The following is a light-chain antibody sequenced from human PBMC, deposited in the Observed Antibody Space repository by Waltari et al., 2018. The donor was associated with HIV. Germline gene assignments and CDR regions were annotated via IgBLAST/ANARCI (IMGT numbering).Light chain of an antibody. CDR3: TKYTSTNVLIL. Sequence: QSAPTQPASVSGSPGQSITISCNNMGDLTYVSWYQQYPGKAPKLRIYEISNRPSGISIRFSGSKSGDTASLTISGLQADDEADYFCTKYTSTNVLILFGGGTKVTVL. CDR2: EIS. J-gene: IGLJ2*01. V-gene: IGLV2-14*03. CDR1: MGDLTY.